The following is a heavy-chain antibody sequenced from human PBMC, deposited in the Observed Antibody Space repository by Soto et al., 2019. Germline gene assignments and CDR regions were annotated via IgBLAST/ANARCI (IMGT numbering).Heavy chain of an antibody. CDR1: GFTFSSYA. CDR3: ARDLAITMIVVVITTPDY. D-gene: IGHD3-22*01. Sequence: GGSLRLSCAASGFTFSSYAMHWVRQAPGKGLEWVAVISYDGSNKYYADSVKGRFTISRDNSKNTLYLQMNSLRAEDTAVYYCARDLAITMIVVVITTPDYWGQGTLVTVSS. J-gene: IGHJ4*02. V-gene: IGHV3-30-3*01. CDR2: ISYDGSNK.